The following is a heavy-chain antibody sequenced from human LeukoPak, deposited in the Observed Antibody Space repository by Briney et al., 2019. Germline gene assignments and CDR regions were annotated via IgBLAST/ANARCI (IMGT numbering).Heavy chain of an antibody. D-gene: IGHD3-22*01. CDR2: IYSGGST. Sequence: PGGSLRLSCAASGFTVSSNYMSWVRQAPGKGLEWVSVIYSGGSTYYADSVKGRFTISRDNSKNTLYLQMNSLRAEDTAVYCCARALGSGYPVGYWDQGTLVTVSS. CDR1: GFTVSSNY. CDR3: ARALGSGYPVGY. V-gene: IGHV3-66*01. J-gene: IGHJ4*02.